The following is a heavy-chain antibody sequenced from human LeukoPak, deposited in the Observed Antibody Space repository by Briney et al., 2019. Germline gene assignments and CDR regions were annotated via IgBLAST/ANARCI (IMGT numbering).Heavy chain of an antibody. Sequence: ASVKVSCKASGYSFTGYYFHWMRQAPRPGLEWMGWINAHSGATKYAQKFQGRVNMTRDMSISTAYMELSGLRSDDTAVYYCARDREGYNLYFDYWGQGTLVTVSS. V-gene: IGHV1-2*02. CDR1: GYSFTGYY. CDR3: ARDREGYNLYFDY. J-gene: IGHJ4*02. D-gene: IGHD5-24*01. CDR2: INAHSGAT.